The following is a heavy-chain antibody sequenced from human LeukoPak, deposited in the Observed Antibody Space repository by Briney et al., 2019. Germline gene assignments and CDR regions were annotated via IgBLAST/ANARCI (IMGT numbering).Heavy chain of an antibody. Sequence: GASVKVSCKASGGTFSSYTISWVRQAPGQGLEWMGRIIPILGTANYAQKFQGRVTITADKSTSTAYMELSSLRSEDTAVYYCAGALRFLEWLSPSDAFDIWGQGTMVTVSS. CDR2: IIPILGTA. D-gene: IGHD3-3*01. CDR3: AGALRFLEWLSPSDAFDI. CDR1: GGTFSSYT. J-gene: IGHJ3*02. V-gene: IGHV1-69*08.